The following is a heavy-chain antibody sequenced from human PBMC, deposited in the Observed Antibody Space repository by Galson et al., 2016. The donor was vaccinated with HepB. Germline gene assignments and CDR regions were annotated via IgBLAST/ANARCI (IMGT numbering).Heavy chain of an antibody. CDR2: INGYNGYT. Sequence: SVKVSCKASGYKFTSYGVTWVRQAPGQGLEWMGWINGYNGYTKYAQKLQGRLTVTKDTSRSTAYMELKSLTYDDTAVYYCAREFFYDSGAYHPDYLDFWGQGTLVTVSS. D-gene: IGHD3-22*01. CDR1: GYKFTSYG. J-gene: IGHJ4*02. CDR3: AREFFYDSGAYHPDYLDF. V-gene: IGHV1-18*01.